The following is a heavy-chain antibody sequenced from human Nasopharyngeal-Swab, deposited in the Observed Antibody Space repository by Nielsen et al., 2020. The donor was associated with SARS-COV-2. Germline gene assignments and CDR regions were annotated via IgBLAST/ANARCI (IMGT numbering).Heavy chain of an antibody. V-gene: IGHV3-74*01. CDR2: IRGDGSDP. D-gene: IGHD6-19*01. CDR3: ARGTSDWRGIDY. Sequence: GESLKISCAGSGFIFSNYWMHWVRQAPGKGLVWVSRIRGDGSDPSYADSVKGRFTISKDNAKNTMYLQMNSLRADDTAMYFCARGTSDWRGIDYWGQGTLVTVSS. CDR1: GFIFSNYW. J-gene: IGHJ4*02.